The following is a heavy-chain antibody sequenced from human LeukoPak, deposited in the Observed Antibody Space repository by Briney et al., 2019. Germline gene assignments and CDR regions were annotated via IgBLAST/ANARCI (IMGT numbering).Heavy chain of an antibody. D-gene: IGHD2-2*01. V-gene: IGHV3-30*18. CDR1: GFTFSSYG. J-gene: IGHJ4*02. CDR3: AKASKGYQAAFDY. CDR2: ISYDGSNK. Sequence: GGSLRLSCAASGFTFSSYGMHWVRQAPGKGLEWVAVISYDGSNKYYADPVKGRFTISRDNSKNTLYLQMNSLRAEDTAVYYCAKASKGYQAAFDYWGQGTLVTVSS.